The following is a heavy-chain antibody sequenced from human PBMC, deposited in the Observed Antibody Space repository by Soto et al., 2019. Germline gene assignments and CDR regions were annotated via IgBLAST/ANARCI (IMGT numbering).Heavy chain of an antibody. J-gene: IGHJ5*02. V-gene: IGHV4-4*07. Sequence: PSETLSLTCTVSAASISGFYWSRIRKSAGKGLEWIGRIYATGTTDYNPSLKSRVMMSVDTSKKQFSLKLRSVTAADTAVYYCVRDGTKTLRDWFDPWGQGISVTVSS. CDR3: VRDGTKTLRDWFDP. D-gene: IGHD1-1*01. CDR1: AASISGFY. CDR2: IYATGTT.